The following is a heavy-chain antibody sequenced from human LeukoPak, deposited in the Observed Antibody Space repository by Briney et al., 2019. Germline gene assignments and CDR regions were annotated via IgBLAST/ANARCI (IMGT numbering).Heavy chain of an antibody. Sequence: GGSLRLSCAASGFTFSTYGMHWVRQAPGKGLEWVAVTSYDEKYKYCGDSVKGRFTISRDNSRNTLYLQMNSLRAEDTAVYYCAKDFAVVGASSFDYWGQGTLVTVSS. CDR3: AKDFAVVGASSFDY. V-gene: IGHV3-30*18. CDR1: GFTFSTYG. J-gene: IGHJ4*02. D-gene: IGHD2-15*01. CDR2: TSYDEKYK.